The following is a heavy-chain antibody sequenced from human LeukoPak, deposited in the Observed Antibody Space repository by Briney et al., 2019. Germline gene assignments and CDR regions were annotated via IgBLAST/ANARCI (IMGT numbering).Heavy chain of an antibody. D-gene: IGHD2-15*01. CDR2: LYTSGNT. J-gene: IGHJ6*03. CDR1: WGYHNSLL. CDR3: ARVNRMNPLGYCSGGSCRDYYYYYMDV. Sequence: KPSDTLSLPRTVSWGYHNSLLWRGIPPPRGEGLEGFGRLYTSGNTHQHPSLKSRVTMSVDTSKNQFSLKLSSVTAADTAVYYCARVNRMNPLGYCSGGSCRDYYYYYMDVWGKGTTVTVSS. V-gene: IGHV4-4*07.